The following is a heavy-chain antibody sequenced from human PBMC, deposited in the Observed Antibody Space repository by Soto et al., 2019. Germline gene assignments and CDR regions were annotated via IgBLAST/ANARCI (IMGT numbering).Heavy chain of an antibody. D-gene: IGHD7-27*01. J-gene: IGHJ6*02. Sequence: GGSLRLSCTASGFTFGDYAMSWFRQAPGKGLEWVGFIRSKAYGGTTEYAASVKGRFTISRDDSKSIAYLQMNSLKTEDTAVYYCTRVALTHYYYYAMDVWGQGTTVTVSS. CDR1: GFTFGDYA. CDR3: TRVALTHYYYYAMDV. V-gene: IGHV3-49*03. CDR2: IRSKAYGGTT.